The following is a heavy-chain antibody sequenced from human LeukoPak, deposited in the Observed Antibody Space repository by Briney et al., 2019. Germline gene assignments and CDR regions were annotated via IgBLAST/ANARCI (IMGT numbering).Heavy chain of an antibody. CDR3: AISRGTHLPDC. CDR1: GGSISSYY. Sequence: KPSETLSLTCTVSGGSISSYYWNWIRQPPGEALEWIGYIHYSGSTNYNPSLKSRVTISVDTSKDQLSLKLSSVTAADTALYYWAISRGTHLPDCLGQGRLV. CDR2: IHYSGST. D-gene: IGHD1-1*01. V-gene: IGHV4-59*01. J-gene: IGHJ4*02.